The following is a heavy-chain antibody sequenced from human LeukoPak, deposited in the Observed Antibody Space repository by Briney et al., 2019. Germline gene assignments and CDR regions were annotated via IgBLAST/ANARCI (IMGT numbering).Heavy chain of an antibody. D-gene: IGHD3-3*01. Sequence: GGSLRLFCAASGITFDDYAMYWVRQAPGKGLEWVAGISWNSGKTGYADSVKGRFTVSRDNAKNSLFLQMNSLRTEDAALYYCVAGSGYSPADAFYIWGQGTRVTVSS. J-gene: IGHJ3*02. CDR1: GITFDDYA. CDR2: ISWNSGKT. V-gene: IGHV3-9*01. CDR3: VAGSGYSPADAFYI.